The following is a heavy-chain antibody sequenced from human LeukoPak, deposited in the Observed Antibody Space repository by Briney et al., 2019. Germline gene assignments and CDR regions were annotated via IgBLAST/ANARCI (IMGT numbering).Heavy chain of an antibody. D-gene: IGHD4-17*01. V-gene: IGHV4-34*01. J-gene: IGHJ4*02. CDR1: GGSFSGYY. CDR3: ARLNFYGDYEIVDY. Sequence: PSETLSLTCAVYGGSFSGYYWSWIRQPPGKGLEWIGEINHSGSTNYNPSLKSRVTISVDRSKNQFSLKLSSVTAADTAVYYCARLNFYGDYEIVDYWGQGTLVTVSS. CDR2: INHSGST.